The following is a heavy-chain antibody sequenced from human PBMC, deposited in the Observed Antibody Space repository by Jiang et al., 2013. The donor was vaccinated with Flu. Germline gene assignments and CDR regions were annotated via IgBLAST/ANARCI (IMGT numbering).Heavy chain of an antibody. V-gene: IGHV5-51*01. CDR2: IYPGESDT. CDR3: ASAYETSGFDAFDI. Sequence: QMPGKDLEWMGLIYPGESDTRYSPSFQGQVTISADKSISTAYLQWSSLKASDTAMYYCASAYETSGFDAFDIWGPRDNGHRLF. J-gene: IGHJ3*02. D-gene: IGHD3-22*01.